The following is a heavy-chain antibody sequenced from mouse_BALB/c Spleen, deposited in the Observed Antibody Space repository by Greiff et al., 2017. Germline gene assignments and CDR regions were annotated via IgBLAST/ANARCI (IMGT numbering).Heavy chain of an antibody. CDR3: ARDGGHYWYFDV. CDR1: GFSLTGYG. J-gene: IGHJ1*01. Sequence: VKLVESGPGLVAPSQSLSITCTVSGFSLTGYGVTWVRQPPGKGLEWLGMIWGDGSTDYNSALKSRLSISKDNSKSQVFLKMNSLQTDDTARYYCARDGGHYWYFDVWGAGTTVTVSS. V-gene: IGHV2-6-7*01. CDR2: IWGDGST.